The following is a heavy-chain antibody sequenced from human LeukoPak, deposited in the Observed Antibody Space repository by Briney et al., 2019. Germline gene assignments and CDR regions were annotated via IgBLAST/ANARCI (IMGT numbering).Heavy chain of an antibody. D-gene: IGHD5/OR15-5a*01. J-gene: IGHJ6*02. CDR2: ISSRSTTI. CDR3: ARDVSYYYGMDV. CDR1: GFTFISYS. Sequence: PGGSLRLSCAASGFTFISYSMNWVRQAPGKGLEWISYISSRSTTIYYEDSVNGRFTISRDNAKNSLYLQMNSLRAEDTAVYYCARDVSYYYGMDVWGQGTTVTVSS. V-gene: IGHV3-48*01.